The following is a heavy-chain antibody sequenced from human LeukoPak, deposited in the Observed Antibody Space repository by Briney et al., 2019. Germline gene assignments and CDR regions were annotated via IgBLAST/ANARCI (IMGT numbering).Heavy chain of an antibody. CDR3: TTERAAGGFDP. V-gene: IGHV3-15*07. J-gene: IGHJ5*02. CDR1: GFTFSNTW. D-gene: IGHD6-13*01. Sequence: PGGSLRLSCLASGFTFSNTWMNWVRQAPGKGLEWVARIRSKRDGGTTDYAAPVKGRFTISRDDSKNTLYLQMNSLKTEDTAVYYCTTERAAGGFDPWGQGTLVTVSS. CDR2: IRSKRDGGTT.